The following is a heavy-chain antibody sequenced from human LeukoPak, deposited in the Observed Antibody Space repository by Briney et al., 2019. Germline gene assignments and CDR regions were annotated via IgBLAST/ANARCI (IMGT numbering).Heavy chain of an antibody. Sequence: EASVKVSCKASGYTFTTFGINWVRQAPGQGLEWMGWIGAYNADTNYAQKFQGRVTMTRDTSISTAYMELSRLRSDDTAVYYCARIIAAAEDYWGQGTLVTVSS. D-gene: IGHD6-13*01. CDR2: IGAYNADT. CDR1: GYTFTTFG. CDR3: ARIIAAAEDY. J-gene: IGHJ4*02. V-gene: IGHV1-18*01.